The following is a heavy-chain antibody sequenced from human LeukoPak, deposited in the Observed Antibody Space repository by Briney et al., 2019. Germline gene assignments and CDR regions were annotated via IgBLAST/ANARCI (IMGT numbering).Heavy chain of an antibody. V-gene: IGHV3-74*01. Sequence: GGSLRLSCAASGFPFNSFWMHWVRQAPGKGLVWVSDMNEYSTTIRYADSVKGRFTISRDNAKSILYLQMNNLRAEDTAMYFCARGGVNPVDHWGQGALVTVSS. D-gene: IGHD1-14*01. CDR3: ARGGVNPVDH. CDR2: MNEYSTTI. CDR1: GFPFNSFW. J-gene: IGHJ4*02.